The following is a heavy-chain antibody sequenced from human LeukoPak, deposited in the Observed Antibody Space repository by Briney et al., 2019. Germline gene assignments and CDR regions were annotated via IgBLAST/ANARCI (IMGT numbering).Heavy chain of an antibody. Sequence: GASVKVSCKASGYTFTGYYMHWVRQAPGQGLEWMGWINPNSGGTNYAQKFQGWVTMTRDTSISTAYMELSRLRSDDTAVYYCAGDAYNWNYCDYWGQGTLVTVSS. D-gene: IGHD1-20*01. CDR3: AGDAYNWNYCDY. CDR2: INPNSGGT. V-gene: IGHV1-2*04. CDR1: GYTFTGYY. J-gene: IGHJ4*02.